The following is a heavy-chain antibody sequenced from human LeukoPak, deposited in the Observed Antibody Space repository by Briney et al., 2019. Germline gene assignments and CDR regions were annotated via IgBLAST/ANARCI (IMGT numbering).Heavy chain of an antibody. Sequence: PGGSLRLSCTASGFTFSTYWMSWVRQAPGKGLECVASIKQDGSEKEYVDSVKGRFTISRDNAKNSLHLQMISLRAEDTAVYYCARWRGAQSEFEYWGQGTLVTVSS. CDR2: IKQDGSEK. D-gene: IGHD3-3*01. CDR1: GFTFSTYW. J-gene: IGHJ4*02. V-gene: IGHV3-7*01. CDR3: ARWRGAQSEFEY.